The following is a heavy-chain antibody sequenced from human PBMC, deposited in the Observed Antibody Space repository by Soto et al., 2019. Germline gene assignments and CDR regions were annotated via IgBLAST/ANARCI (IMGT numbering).Heavy chain of an antibody. J-gene: IGHJ6*02. CDR2: ISAYNGNT. CDR3: ARPRADCGVDCYSSTGYGMDV. CDR1: GYTFTSSG. V-gene: IGHV1-18*01. D-gene: IGHD2-21*02. Sequence: QVQLVQSGAAVKKPGASVKVSCKASGYTFTSSGISWVRQAPGQGLEWMGWISAYNGNTNYAQKLQGRVTMTTDTSTRTAYMELRCLRSDDTAVYYSARPRADCGVDCYSSTGYGMDVWGQGTTVTVSS.